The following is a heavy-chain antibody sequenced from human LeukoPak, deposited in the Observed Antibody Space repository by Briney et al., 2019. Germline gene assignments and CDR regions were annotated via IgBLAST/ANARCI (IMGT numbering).Heavy chain of an antibody. D-gene: IGHD2-2*01. J-gene: IGHJ6*02. CDR2: MNPNSGNT. CDR1: GYTFTSYG. CDR3: ASYCSSTSCSRAVNYYYYGMDV. Sequence: GASVKVSCKASGYTFTSYGVNWVRQATGQGLEWMGWMNPNSGNTGYAQKFQGRVTMTRNTSISTAYMELSSLRSEDTAVYYCASYCSSTSCSRAVNYYYYGMDVWGQGTTVIVSS. V-gene: IGHV1-8*02.